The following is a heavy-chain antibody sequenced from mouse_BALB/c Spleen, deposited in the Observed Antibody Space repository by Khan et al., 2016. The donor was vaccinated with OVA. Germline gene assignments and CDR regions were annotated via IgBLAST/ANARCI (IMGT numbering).Heavy chain of an antibody. CDR1: GFSLTNYG. CDR3: AKNRNGYFDY. V-gene: IGHV2-2*02. J-gene: IGHJ2*01. CDR2: IWSGGIT. D-gene: IGHD1-1*02. Sequence: QVQLKASGPGLVQPSQSLSITCTVSGFSLTNYGVHWVRQSPGKGLEWLGVIWSGGITDYNETFISRLSISKDLSKSQVFFKMNRLQANDTAIYYCAKNRNGYFDYGGQGTTLTVSS.